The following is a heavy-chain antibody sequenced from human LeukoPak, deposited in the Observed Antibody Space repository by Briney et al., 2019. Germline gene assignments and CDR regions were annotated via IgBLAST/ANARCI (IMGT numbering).Heavy chain of an antibody. Sequence: SETLSLTCTGSGGSISSYYWSWIRQPPGKGLEWIGYIYYSGSTNYNPSLKSRVTISVDTSKNQFSLKLSSVTAADTAVYYCARTYYYGSGSYGFDYWGQGTLVTVSS. CDR3: ARTYYYGSGSYGFDY. V-gene: IGHV4-59*01. D-gene: IGHD3-10*01. CDR1: GGSISSYY. CDR2: IYYSGST. J-gene: IGHJ4*02.